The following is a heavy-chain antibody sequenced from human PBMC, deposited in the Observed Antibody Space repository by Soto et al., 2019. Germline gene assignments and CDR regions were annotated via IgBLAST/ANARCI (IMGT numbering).Heavy chain of an antibody. D-gene: IGHD3-3*01. CDR1: GFTYSTYT. CDR2: ISYDGSNK. Sequence: PGGSLRLSCAASGFTYSTYTMHWVRQAPGKGLEWVAVISYDGSNKYYADSVKGRFTISRDNSKNTLYLQMNSLRAEDTAVYYCAKGSTYYDFWSGFSPDYFDYWGQGTLVTVSS. J-gene: IGHJ4*02. V-gene: IGHV3-30*18. CDR3: AKGSTYYDFWSGFSPDYFDY.